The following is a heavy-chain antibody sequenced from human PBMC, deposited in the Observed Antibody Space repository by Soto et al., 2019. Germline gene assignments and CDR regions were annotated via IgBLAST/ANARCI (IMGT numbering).Heavy chain of an antibody. Sequence: SVTVSCKASGGTFSSYAISWVRQAPGQGLEWMGGIIPIFGTANYAQKFQGRVTITADESTSTAYMELSSLRSEDTAVYYCAREGCSGGSCYRRYYFDYWGQGTLVTVSS. J-gene: IGHJ4*02. CDR2: IIPIFGTA. CDR1: GGTFSSYA. CDR3: AREGCSGGSCYRRYYFDY. V-gene: IGHV1-69*13. D-gene: IGHD2-15*01.